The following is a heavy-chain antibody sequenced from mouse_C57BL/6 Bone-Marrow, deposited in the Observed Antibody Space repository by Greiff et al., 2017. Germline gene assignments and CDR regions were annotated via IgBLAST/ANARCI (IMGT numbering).Heavy chain of an antibody. Sequence: QVQLQQPGAELVKPGASVKMSCKASGYPFTGYWITWVKQRPGQGLEWIGDIYPGSGSTNYNEKFKSKATLTVDPSSSTAYIQLSSLTSEDSAVYYCARRIPGYFDYWGQGTTLTVSS. CDR3: ARRIPGYFDY. CDR2: IYPGSGST. V-gene: IGHV1-55*01. CDR1: GYPFTGYW. J-gene: IGHJ2*01.